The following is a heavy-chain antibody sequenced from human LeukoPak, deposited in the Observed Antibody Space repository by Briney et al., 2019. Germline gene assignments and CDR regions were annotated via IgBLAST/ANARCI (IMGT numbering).Heavy chain of an antibody. Sequence: GSLRLSCAASGFTFSSYSMNWVRQAPGKGLEWVSYISSSSSTIYYADSVKGRFTISRDNAKNSLYLQMDSLRAEDTAVYYCARGLSARSDVLVGPYYFDYWGQGTVVTVSS. J-gene: IGHJ4*02. CDR3: ARGLSARSDVLVGPYYFDY. D-gene: IGHD3-9*01. CDR1: GFTFSSYS. CDR2: ISSSSSTI. V-gene: IGHV3-48*04.